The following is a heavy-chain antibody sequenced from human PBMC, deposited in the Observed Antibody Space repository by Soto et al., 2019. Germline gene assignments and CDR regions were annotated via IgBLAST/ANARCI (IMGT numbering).Heavy chain of an antibody. Sequence: GSSVKVSCKASGYTFTSYGISWVRQAPGQGLEWMGWISAYNGNTNYAQKLQGRVTMTTDTSTSTAYMELRSLRSDDTAVYYCARDPRLYGGNGWFDPWGQGTLVTVSS. J-gene: IGHJ5*02. CDR2: ISAYNGNT. CDR3: ARDPRLYGGNGWFDP. CDR1: GYTFTSYG. V-gene: IGHV1-18*01. D-gene: IGHD2-15*01.